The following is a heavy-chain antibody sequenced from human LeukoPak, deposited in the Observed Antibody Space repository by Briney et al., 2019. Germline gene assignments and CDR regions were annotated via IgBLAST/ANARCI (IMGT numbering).Heavy chain of an antibody. CDR1: GFTFSSYS. CDR2: ISSSRYI. D-gene: IGHD3-10*01. CDR3: ARDVPYYYGSGSPYYYYYMDV. V-gene: IGHV3-21*01. Sequence: GGSLRLSCAASGFTFSSYSMNWVRQAPGKGLEWVSSISSSRYIYYADSVKGRFTISRDNAKNSLYLQMNSLRAEDTAVYYCARDVPYYYGSGSPYYYYYMDVWGKGTTVTVSS. J-gene: IGHJ6*03.